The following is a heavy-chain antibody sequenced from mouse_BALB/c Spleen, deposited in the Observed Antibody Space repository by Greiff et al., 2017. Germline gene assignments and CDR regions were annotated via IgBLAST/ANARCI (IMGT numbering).Heavy chain of an antibody. J-gene: IGHJ4*01. V-gene: IGHV5-12-1*01. D-gene: IGHD3-1*01. CDR1: GFAFSSYD. CDR2: ISSGGGST. CDR3: ARHRSGYGNAMDY. Sequence: DVQLVESGGGLVKPGGSLKLSCAASGFAFSSYDMSWVRQTPEKRLEWVAYISSGGGSTYYPDTVKGRFTISRDNAKNTLYLQMSSLKSEDTAMYYCARHRSGYGNAMDYWGQGTSVTVSS.